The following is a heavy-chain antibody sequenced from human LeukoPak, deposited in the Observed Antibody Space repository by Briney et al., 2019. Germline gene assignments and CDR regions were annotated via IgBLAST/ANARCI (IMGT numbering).Heavy chain of an antibody. V-gene: IGHV3-7*01. J-gene: IGHJ3*02. Sequence: PGGSLRLSCAASGFTFSSYWMSWVRQAPGKGLEWVANIKQDGSEKYYVDSVKGRFTISRDNAKNSLYLQMNSLRAEDTAVYYCARVPKPSLGWLRLGNAFDIWGQGTMVTVSS. CDR3: ARVPKPSLGWLRLGNAFDI. CDR1: GFTFSSYW. D-gene: IGHD5-12*01. CDR2: IKQDGSEK.